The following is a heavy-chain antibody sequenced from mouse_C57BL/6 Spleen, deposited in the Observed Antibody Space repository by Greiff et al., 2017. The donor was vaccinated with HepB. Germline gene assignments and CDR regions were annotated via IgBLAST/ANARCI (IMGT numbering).Heavy chain of an antibody. CDR2: INPNNGGT. V-gene: IGHV1-18*01. J-gene: IGHJ2*01. D-gene: IGHD1-1*01. Sequence: VHVKQSGPELVKPGASVKIPCKASGYTFTDYNMDWVKQSHGKSLEWIGDINPNNGGTIYNQKFKGKATLTVDKSSSTAYMELRSLTSEDTAVYYCARSYYYGSSFFDYWGQGTTLTVSS. CDR3: ARSYYYGSSFFDY. CDR1: GYTFTDYN.